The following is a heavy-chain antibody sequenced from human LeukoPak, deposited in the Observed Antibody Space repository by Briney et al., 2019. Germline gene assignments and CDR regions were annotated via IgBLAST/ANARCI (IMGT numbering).Heavy chain of an antibody. J-gene: IGHJ4*02. Sequence: PSETLSLTCTVSGGSISSYYWSWIRQPPGKGLEWIGEIYHSGSTNYNPSLKSRVTISVDKSKNQFSLKLSSVTAADTAVYYCARDHRTKWYSSGWYFDYWGQGTLVTVSS. CDR2: IYHSGST. CDR3: ARDHRTKWYSSGWYFDY. CDR1: GGSISSYY. D-gene: IGHD6-19*01. V-gene: IGHV4-59*12.